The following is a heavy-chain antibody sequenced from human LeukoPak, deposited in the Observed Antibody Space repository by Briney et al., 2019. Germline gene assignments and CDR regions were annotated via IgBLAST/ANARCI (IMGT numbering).Heavy chain of an antibody. J-gene: IGHJ6*03. Sequence: SETLSLTCAVYGGSFSGYYWSWIRQPPGKGLEWIGEINHSGSTNYNPSLKSRVTISVDTSKNQFSLKLSSVTAADTAVYYCAGSDYYYYMDVWGKGTTATVSS. CDR1: GGSFSGYY. CDR3: AGSDYYYYMDV. CDR2: INHSGST. V-gene: IGHV4-34*01.